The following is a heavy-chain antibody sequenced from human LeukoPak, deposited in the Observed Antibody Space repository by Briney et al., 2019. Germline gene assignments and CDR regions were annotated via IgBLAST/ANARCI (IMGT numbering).Heavy chain of an antibody. Sequence: PSETLSLTCTVSGGSISSSSYYWGWIRQPPGKGLEWIGSIYYSGSTYYNPSLKSRVTISVDTSKNQFSLKLSSVTAADTAVYYCARDWGYGDYVGYYYYYMDVWGKGTTVTISS. V-gene: IGHV4-39*07. D-gene: IGHD4-17*01. J-gene: IGHJ6*03. CDR2: IYYSGST. CDR1: GGSISSSSYY. CDR3: ARDWGYGDYVGYYYYYMDV.